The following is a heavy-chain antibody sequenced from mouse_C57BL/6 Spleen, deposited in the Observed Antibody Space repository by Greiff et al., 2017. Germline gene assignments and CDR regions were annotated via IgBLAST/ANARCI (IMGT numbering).Heavy chain of an antibody. CDR3: AREDNDYDDWYFDV. D-gene: IGHD2-4*01. V-gene: IGHV1-80*01. CDR1: GYAFSSYW. Sequence: QVQLQQSGAELVKPGASVKISCKASGYAFSSYWMNWVKQRPGKGLEWIGEIYPGDGATNYNGKLKGKATLTADKSSSTAYMQLSSLNSEDSAVYSCAREDNDYDDWYFDVWGTGTTVTVSS. J-gene: IGHJ1*03. CDR2: IYPGDGAT.